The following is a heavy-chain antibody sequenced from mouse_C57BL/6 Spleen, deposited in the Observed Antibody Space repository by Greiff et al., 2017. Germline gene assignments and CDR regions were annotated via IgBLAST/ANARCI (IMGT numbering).Heavy chain of an antibody. Sequence: QVQLQQPGAELVKPGASVKLSCKASGYTFTSYWMHWVKQRPGQGLEWIGMIHPNSGSTNYNEKFKSKATLTVDKSSSTAYMQLSSLTSEDSAVYYCAREEDIYYDYDSAMDYWGQGTSVTVSS. CDR2: IHPNSGST. CDR1: GYTFTSYW. CDR3: AREEDIYYDYDSAMDY. D-gene: IGHD2-4*01. V-gene: IGHV1-64*01. J-gene: IGHJ4*01.